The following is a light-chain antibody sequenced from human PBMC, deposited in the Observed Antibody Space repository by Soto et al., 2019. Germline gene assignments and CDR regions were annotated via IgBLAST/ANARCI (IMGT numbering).Light chain of an antibody. V-gene: IGKV3-20*01. CDR1: QSISSNY. Sequence: ENVLTQSPCTLSLSPGEGSTVSCTSSQSISSNYLAWYHQKPGQAPRLLIYGASSRATDIPDRFRGSGSGRDFVLNISRLEPEDFGMYYCQQYSSSPRTFGQGTKVDI. CDR2: GAS. J-gene: IGKJ1*01. CDR3: QQYSSSPRT.